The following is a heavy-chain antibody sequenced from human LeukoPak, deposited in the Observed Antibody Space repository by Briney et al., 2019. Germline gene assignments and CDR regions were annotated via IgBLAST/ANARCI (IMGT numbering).Heavy chain of an antibody. CDR2: ISSSSSYI. D-gene: IGHD3-3*01. Sequence: PGGSLRLSCAASGFTFSSYSMNWVRQAPGKGLEWVSSISSSSSYIYYADSVKGRFTISRDNSKNTLYLQMNSLRAEDTAVYYCARVRFAIIDYWGQGTLVTVSS. CDR1: GFTFSSYS. CDR3: ARVRFAIIDY. J-gene: IGHJ4*02. V-gene: IGHV3-21*04.